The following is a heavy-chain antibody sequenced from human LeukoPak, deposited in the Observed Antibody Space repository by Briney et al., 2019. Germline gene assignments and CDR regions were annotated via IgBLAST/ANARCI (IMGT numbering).Heavy chain of an antibody. Sequence: PGGSLRLSCAASGFTFSSYAMSWVRQAPGRGLEWVAFIRYDGSNKYYADSVKGRFTISRDNSKNTLYLQMNSLRPDDTAVYYCAKDLGPVALNGGDYWGQGTLVTVSS. CDR1: GFTFSSYA. V-gene: IGHV3-30*02. D-gene: IGHD6-19*01. CDR2: IRYDGSNK. J-gene: IGHJ4*02. CDR3: AKDLGPVALNGGDY.